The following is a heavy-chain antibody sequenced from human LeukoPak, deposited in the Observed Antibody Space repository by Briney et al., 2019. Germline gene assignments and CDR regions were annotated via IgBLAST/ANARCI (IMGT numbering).Heavy chain of an antibody. V-gene: IGHV3-30*18. CDR2: ISYDGSNK. J-gene: IGHJ4*02. CDR1: GFTFSSYG. D-gene: IGHD3-10*01. Sequence: GGSLRLSCAASGFTFSSYGMHWVRQAPGKGLEWVAVISYDGSNKYYADSVKGRFTISRDNSKNTLYLQMNSLRAEDTAVYYCAKEDCASYYNRPFDYWGQGTLVTVSS. CDR3: AKEDCASYYNRPFDY.